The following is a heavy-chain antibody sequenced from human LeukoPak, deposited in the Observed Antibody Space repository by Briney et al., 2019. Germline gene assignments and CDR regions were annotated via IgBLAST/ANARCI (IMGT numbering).Heavy chain of an antibody. J-gene: IGHJ4*02. CDR3: ARSGLGYSGYDFDY. V-gene: IGHV3-7*01. D-gene: IGHD5-12*01. CDR1: GFTFSNYA. CDR2: IKQDGSEK. Sequence: GGSLRLSCAASGFTFSNYAMSWVRQAPGKGLEWVANIKQDGSEKYYVDSVKGRFTISRDNAKNSLYLQMNSLRAEDTAVYYCARSGLGYSGYDFDYWGQGTLVTVSS.